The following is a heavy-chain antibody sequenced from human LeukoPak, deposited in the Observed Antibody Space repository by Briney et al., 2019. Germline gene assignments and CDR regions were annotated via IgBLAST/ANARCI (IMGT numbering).Heavy chain of an antibody. V-gene: IGHV4-61*02. CDR1: GGSISSGDYY. Sequence: PSETLSLTCTVSGGSISSGDYYWSWIRQPAGKGLEWIGRIYTSGSTNYNPSLKSRVTISVDTSKNQFSLKLSSVTAADTAVYYCARERIAAAGTAVDWGQGTLVTVSS. CDR3: ARERIAAAGTAVD. D-gene: IGHD6-13*01. CDR2: IYTSGST. J-gene: IGHJ4*02.